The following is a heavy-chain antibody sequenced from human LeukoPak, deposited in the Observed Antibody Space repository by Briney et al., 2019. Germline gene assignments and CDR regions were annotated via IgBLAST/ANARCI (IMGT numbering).Heavy chain of an antibody. CDR1: GFTFSSYA. CDR3: AKDRDYDFWSGYPYYFDY. Sequence: PGGSLRLSCAASGFTFSSYAMSWVRQAPGKGLEWVSAISGSGGSTYYADSVKGRFTISRDNSKNTLYLQMNSLRAEDTAVYYCAKDRDYDFWSGYPYYFDYGGQGTLVTVS. D-gene: IGHD3-3*01. CDR2: ISGSGGST. J-gene: IGHJ4*02. V-gene: IGHV3-23*01.